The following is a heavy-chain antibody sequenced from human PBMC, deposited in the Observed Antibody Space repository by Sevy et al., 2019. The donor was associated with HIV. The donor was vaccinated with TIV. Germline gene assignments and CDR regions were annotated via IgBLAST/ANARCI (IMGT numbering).Heavy chain of an antibody. CDR3: SRDLRLRGYSYGCFDY. D-gene: IGHD5-18*01. Sequence: ASVKVSCKASGYTFTGQYIHWVRQAPGQGLEWMGWINPNSGDTKYAQESKGRVTMTRDTSISTAYMELSGLKSDDTDVYYCSRDLRLRGYSYGCFDYWGQGTLVTVSS. V-gene: IGHV1-2*02. CDR2: INPNSGDT. CDR1: GYTFTGQY. J-gene: IGHJ4*02.